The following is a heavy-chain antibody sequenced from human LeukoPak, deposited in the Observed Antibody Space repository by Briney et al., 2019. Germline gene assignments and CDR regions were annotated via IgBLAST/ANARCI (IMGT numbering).Heavy chain of an antibody. CDR3: AKSIMITFGGVIALGDAFDI. CDR1: GFTFSSYA. Sequence: GGSLRLSCAASGFTFSSYAMSWVRQAPGKGLEWVSAISGSGGSTYYADSVKGRFTISRDNSKNTLYLQMNSLRAGDTAVYYCAKSIMITFGGVIALGDAFDIWGQGTMVTVSS. J-gene: IGHJ3*02. CDR2: ISGSGGST. D-gene: IGHD3-16*02. V-gene: IGHV3-23*01.